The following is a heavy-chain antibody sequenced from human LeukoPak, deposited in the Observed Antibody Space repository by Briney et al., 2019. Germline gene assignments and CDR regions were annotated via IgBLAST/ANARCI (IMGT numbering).Heavy chain of an antibody. V-gene: IGHV3-74*01. Sequence: GGSLRLSCTASGFTFSSYGMSWVRQAPGKGLVWVSRINSDGSSTSYADSVKGRFTISRDNAKNTLYLQMNSLRAEDTAVYYCARGGGYIINWGQGTLVTVSS. D-gene: IGHD1-1*01. CDR1: GFTFSSYG. CDR2: INSDGSST. CDR3: ARGGGYIIN. J-gene: IGHJ4*02.